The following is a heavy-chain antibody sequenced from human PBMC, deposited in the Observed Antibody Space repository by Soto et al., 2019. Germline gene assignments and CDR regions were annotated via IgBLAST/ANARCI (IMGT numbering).Heavy chain of an antibody. V-gene: IGHV3-7*01. CDR1: GFTFSSYW. Sequence: GGSLRLSCAASGFTFSSYWMSWVRQAPGKGLEWVANIKQDGSEKYYVDSVKGRFTISRDNAKNSLYLQMNSLRAEDTAVYYCARDGGYCSSTSCQHHDAFDIWGQGTMVTVSS. D-gene: IGHD2-2*01. CDR2: IKQDGSEK. CDR3: ARDGGYCSSTSCQHHDAFDI. J-gene: IGHJ3*02.